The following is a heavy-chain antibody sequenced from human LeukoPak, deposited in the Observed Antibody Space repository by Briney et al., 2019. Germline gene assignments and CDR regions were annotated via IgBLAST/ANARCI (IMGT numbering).Heavy chain of an antibody. CDR2: IYYSGST. Sequence: PSETLSPTCTVSGGSVSSGSYYWSWVRQPPGKGLEWLGYIYYSGSTNYNPSLKSRVTISVDTSKNQFSLKLSSVTAADTAVYYCARGSIAPKTYYYGSGSLDYFDYWGQGTLVTVSS. J-gene: IGHJ4*02. CDR3: ARGSIAPKTYYYGSGSLDYFDY. CDR1: GGSVSSGSYY. V-gene: IGHV4-61*01. D-gene: IGHD3-10*01.